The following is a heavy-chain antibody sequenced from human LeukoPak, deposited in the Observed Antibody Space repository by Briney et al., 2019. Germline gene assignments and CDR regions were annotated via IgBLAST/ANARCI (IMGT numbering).Heavy chain of an antibody. D-gene: IGHD3-22*01. J-gene: IGHJ1*01. CDR1: GGSISSSSYY. CDR2: IYYSGST. V-gene: IGHV4-39*01. CDR3: AGHIYYDSSGYYSEYFQH. Sequence: SETLSLTCTVSGGSISSSSYYWGWIRQPPGKGLEWIGSIYYSGSTYYNPSLKSRVTISVDTSKKKFSLKLSSVTAADTAVYYCAGHIYYDSSGYYSEYFQHWGQGTLVTVSS.